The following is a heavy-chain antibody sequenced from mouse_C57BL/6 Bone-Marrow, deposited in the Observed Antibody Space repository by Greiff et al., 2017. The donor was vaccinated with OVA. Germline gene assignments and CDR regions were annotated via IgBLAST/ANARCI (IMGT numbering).Heavy chain of an antibody. CDR2: IYPGDGDT. CDR3: ARHYYGGTHGGDFDF. D-gene: IGHD1-2*01. CDR1: GYAFSSSW. Sequence: QVQLQQSGPELVKPGASVKISCKASGYAFSSSWMNWVKQRPGKGLEWIGRIYPGDGDTNYNGKFKGKATLTADKSSSTAYMQLISLTSEDSAVYSCARHYYGGTHGGDFDFWGTGTTVTVSS. V-gene: IGHV1-82*01. J-gene: IGHJ1*03.